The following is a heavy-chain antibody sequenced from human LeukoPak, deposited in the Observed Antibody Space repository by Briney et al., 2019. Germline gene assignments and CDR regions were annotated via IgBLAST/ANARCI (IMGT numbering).Heavy chain of an antibody. V-gene: IGHV3-33*01. CDR3: ARERAQWFGELPRYGMDV. CDR1: GFTFSSYG. J-gene: IGHJ6*02. CDR2: IWYDGSNK. Sequence: GGSLRLSCAASGFTFSSYGMHWVRQAPGKGLEWVAVIWYDGSNKYYADSVKGRFTISRDNSKNTLYLQMNSLRAEDTAVYYCARERAQWFGELPRYGMDVWGQGTTVTVSS. D-gene: IGHD3-10*01.